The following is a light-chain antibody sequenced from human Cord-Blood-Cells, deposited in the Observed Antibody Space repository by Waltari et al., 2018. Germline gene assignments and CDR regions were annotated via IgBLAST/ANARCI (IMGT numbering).Light chain of an antibody. V-gene: IGLV2-14*03. J-gene: IGLJ3*02. CDR3: SSYTSSSNWV. CDR1: SSDVGGYNY. CDR2: DVS. Sequence: QSALTQPASVSGSPGQSITIHCTGTSSDVGGYNYVSWYQQHPGKAPKLMIYDVSNRPSGVSNRFSGSKSGNTASLTISGLQAEDEADYYCSSYTSSSNWVFGGGTKLTVL.